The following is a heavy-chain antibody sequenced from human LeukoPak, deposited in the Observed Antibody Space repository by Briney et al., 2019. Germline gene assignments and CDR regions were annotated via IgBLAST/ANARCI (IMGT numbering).Heavy chain of an antibody. J-gene: IGHJ6*03. CDR1: GFNLDDYN. Sequence: GGSLRLSCAASGFNLDDYNMHWVRQAPGKGLEWVSLITWNGDSTYYADSVEGRFTISRDNSKNSLYLQMNSLRTEDTALYFCAKDKWLRGYYYYYMDVWGKGTTVTVSS. CDR2: ITWNGDST. V-gene: IGHV3-43*01. D-gene: IGHD5-12*01. CDR3: AKDKWLRGYYYYYMDV.